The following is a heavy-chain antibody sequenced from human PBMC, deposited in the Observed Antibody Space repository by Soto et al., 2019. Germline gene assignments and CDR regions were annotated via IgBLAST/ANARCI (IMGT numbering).Heavy chain of an antibody. D-gene: IGHD2-15*01. CDR3: ASRGGRGDY. CDR1: GGTFSSYT. J-gene: IGHJ4*02. CDR2: IIPILGIA. Sequence: QVQLVQSGAEVKKPGSSVKVSCKASGGTFSSYTISWVRQAPGQGLEWMGRIIPILGIANYAQKFQGRVTITADKSTSTAYMERSGLRSEDTAVFYGASRGGRGDYWGQGTLVTVSS. V-gene: IGHV1-69*02.